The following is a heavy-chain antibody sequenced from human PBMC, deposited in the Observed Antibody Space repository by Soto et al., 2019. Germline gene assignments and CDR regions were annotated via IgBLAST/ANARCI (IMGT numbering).Heavy chain of an antibody. CDR2: ISYDGSNK. J-gene: IGHJ4*02. CDR3: AKDQWVVVVAATFDY. V-gene: IGHV3-30*18. Sequence: PGGALRLSCAASGFTFSSYGMHWVRQAPGKGLEWVAVISYDGSNKYYADSVKGRFTISRDNSKNTLYLQMNSLRAEDTAVYYCAKDQWVVVVAATFDYWGQGPLFTASP. D-gene: IGHD2-15*01. CDR1: GFTFSSYG.